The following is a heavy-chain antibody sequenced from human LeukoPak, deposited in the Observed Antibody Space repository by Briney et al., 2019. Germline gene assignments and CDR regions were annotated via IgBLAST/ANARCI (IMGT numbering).Heavy chain of an antibody. D-gene: IGHD1-26*01. V-gene: IGHV3-23*01. CDR3: ARFGSGSYSLDY. Sequence: GGSLRLSCAASGFTFSSYAMSWVRQAPGKGLEWVSAISGSGGSTYYADSVKGRFTISRDNSKNTLYLQMNSLRAEDTAVYYCARFGSGSYSLDYWGQGTLVTVSS. J-gene: IGHJ4*02. CDR1: GFTFSSYA. CDR2: ISGSGGST.